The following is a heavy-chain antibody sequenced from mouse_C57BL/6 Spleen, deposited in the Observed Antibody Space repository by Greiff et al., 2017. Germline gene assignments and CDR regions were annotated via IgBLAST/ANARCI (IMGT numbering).Heavy chain of an antibody. CDR1: GYSITSGYY. J-gene: IGHJ2*01. Sequence: EVQLQQSGPGLVKPSQSLSLTCSVTGYSITSGYYWNWIRQFPGNKLEWMGYISYDGSNNYNPSLKNRISITRDTSKNQFFLKLNSVTTEDTATYYCARDLNYGSSLFDYWGQGTTLTVSS. CDR2: ISYDGSN. D-gene: IGHD1-1*01. CDR3: ARDLNYGSSLFDY. V-gene: IGHV3-6*01.